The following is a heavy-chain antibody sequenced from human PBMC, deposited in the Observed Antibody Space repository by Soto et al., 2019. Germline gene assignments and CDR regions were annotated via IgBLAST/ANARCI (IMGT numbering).Heavy chain of an antibody. Sequence: QVQLQESGPGLVKPSETLSLTCTFSGSSIIGYYWTWIRQSPERGLEWIGYIHYSGSANYNPSLNSRLTMSVERSKSQFSMKLASVTAADTAVYYCARGVGGSGLNWFDPWGQGTLVTVSS. CDR1: GSSIIGYY. V-gene: IGHV4-59*12. D-gene: IGHD6-19*01. J-gene: IGHJ5*02. CDR3: ARGVGGSGLNWFDP. CDR2: IHYSGSA.